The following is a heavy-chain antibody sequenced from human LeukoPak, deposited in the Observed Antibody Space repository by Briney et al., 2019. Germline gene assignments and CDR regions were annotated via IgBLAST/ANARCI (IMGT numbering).Heavy chain of an antibody. CDR1: GGSISSGGYS. CDR3: ARGDGYSFNY. V-gene: IGHV4-30-2*01. CDR2: IYHSGSA. Sequence: SQTLSLTCAVSGGSISSGGYSWSWIRQPPGKGLEWIGYIYHSGSAYYNPSLESRVTISIDRSKNQFSLKLTSVTAADTAVYYCARGDGYSFNYWGQGTLVTVSS. D-gene: IGHD2-21*02. J-gene: IGHJ4*02.